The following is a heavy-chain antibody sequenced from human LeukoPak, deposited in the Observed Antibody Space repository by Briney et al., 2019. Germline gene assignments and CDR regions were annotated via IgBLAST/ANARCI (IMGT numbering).Heavy chain of an antibody. CDR1: GDSISSNY. CDR3: ASGGGNSGFIDY. D-gene: IGHD4-23*01. Sequence: PSETLSLTCTVSGDSISSNYWSWIRQPPGKGLEWIGYIPYSGSTNYNASLKSRVTMSIDTSKNQFSLKLSSVTAADTAVYYCASGGGNSGFIDYWGQGTLVTVSS. V-gene: IGHV4-59*01. J-gene: IGHJ4*02. CDR2: IPYSGST.